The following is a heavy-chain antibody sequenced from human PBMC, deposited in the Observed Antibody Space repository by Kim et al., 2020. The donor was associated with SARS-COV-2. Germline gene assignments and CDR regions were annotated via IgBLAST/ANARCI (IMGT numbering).Heavy chain of an antibody. V-gene: IGHV4-39*07. D-gene: IGHD3-22*01. Sequence: SETLSLTCTVSGGSIRSSSYYWGWIRQPPGKGLEWIGSIYYSGSSYYNPSLTSRVTISVDTSKNQFSLKLSSVTAADTAVYYCARRSLYYFGSSGYYSNWFDPWGQGTLVTVSS. J-gene: IGHJ5*02. CDR3: ARRSLYYFGSSGYYSNWFDP. CDR1: GGSIRSSSYY. CDR2: IYYSGSS.